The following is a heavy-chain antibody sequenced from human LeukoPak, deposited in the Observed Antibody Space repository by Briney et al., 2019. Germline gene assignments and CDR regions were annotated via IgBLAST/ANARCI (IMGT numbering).Heavy chain of an antibody. CDR1: GGTFSSYA. D-gene: IGHD3-16*01. CDR3: ARAPRSEYYYYYMDV. V-gene: IGHV1-69*05. Sequence: GSSVKVSCKASGGTFSSYAISWVQQAPGQGLEWMGGIIPIFGTANYAQKFQGRVTITTDESTSTAYMELSSLRSEDTAVYYCARAPRSEYYYYYMDVWGKGTTVTVSS. CDR2: IIPIFGTA. J-gene: IGHJ6*03.